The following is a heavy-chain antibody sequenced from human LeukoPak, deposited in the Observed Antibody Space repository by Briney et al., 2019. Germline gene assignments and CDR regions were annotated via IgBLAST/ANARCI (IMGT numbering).Heavy chain of an antibody. J-gene: IGHJ4*02. Sequence: ASVKVPCRTSGYTFSDWYIHWVRHASGQGLEWMGVIYPNDGRTTYAQGMQCRVTMTRDTSTSTVYMELSSLRSEDTAVYYCATDGGHWNFNYWGQGTLVTVSS. CDR2: IYPNDGRT. V-gene: IGHV1-46*04. CDR1: GYTFSDWY. CDR3: ATDGGHWNFNY. D-gene: IGHD1-1*01.